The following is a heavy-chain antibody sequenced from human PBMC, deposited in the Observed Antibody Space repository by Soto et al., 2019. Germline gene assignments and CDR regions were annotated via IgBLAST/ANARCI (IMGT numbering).Heavy chain of an antibody. CDR2: AYARGST. Sequence: TLRVTYTVSGGSIGRCGYSGSWIRQPPGKGLALIGTAYARGSTYYDPSRKSRGTIXXXXSXNXFXRNXXSAPAADTAVYHCASSSLYGMEVWGQGPTVT. CDR1: GGSIGRCGYS. CDR3: ASSSLYGMEV. J-gene: IGHJ6*02. V-gene: IGHV4-30-2*01.